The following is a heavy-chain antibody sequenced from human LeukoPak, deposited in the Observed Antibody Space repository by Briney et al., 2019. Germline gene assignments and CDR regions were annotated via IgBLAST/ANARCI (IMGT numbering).Heavy chain of an antibody. J-gene: IGHJ4*02. CDR2: IISSGSTI. CDR1: GFTFSDYY. CDR3: ASSIVVVPAAIPAPFDY. V-gene: IGHV3-11*01. D-gene: IGHD2-2*01. Sequence: GGSLRLSCAASGFTFSDYYMSWIRQAPGKGLEWVSYIISSGSTIYYADSVKGRFTISRDNAKNSLYLQMNSLRAEDTAVYYCASSIVVVPAAIPAPFDYWGQGTLVTVSS.